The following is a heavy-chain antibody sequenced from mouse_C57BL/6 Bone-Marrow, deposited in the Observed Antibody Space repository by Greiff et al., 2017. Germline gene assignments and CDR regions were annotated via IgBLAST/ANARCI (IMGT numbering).Heavy chain of an antibody. CDR1: GYTLTSYW. Sequence: QVQLQQPGAELVMPGASVKLSCKASGYTLTSYWMHWVKQRPGQGLEWIGEIDPSDSYTNYNQKFKGKSTLTVDKSSSTAYMQLSSLTSEDSAVYYCARDGYYSYYFDYWGQGTTLTVSS. D-gene: IGHD2-3*01. CDR2: IDPSDSYT. J-gene: IGHJ2*01. V-gene: IGHV1-69*01. CDR3: ARDGYYSYYFDY.